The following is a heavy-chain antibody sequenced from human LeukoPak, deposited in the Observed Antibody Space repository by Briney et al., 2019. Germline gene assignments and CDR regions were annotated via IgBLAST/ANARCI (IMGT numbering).Heavy chain of an antibody. CDR2: IYTSGST. J-gene: IGHJ4*02. V-gene: IGHV4-61*02. CDR3: AREVGATHYFDY. D-gene: IGHD1-26*01. CDR1: GGSIRSTTYY. Sequence: SETLSLTCTVSGGSIRSTTYYWSWIRQPAGKGLEWIGRIYTSGSTNYNPSLKSRVTISVDTSKNQFSLKLSSVTAADTAVYYCAREVGATHYFDYWGQGTLVTVSS.